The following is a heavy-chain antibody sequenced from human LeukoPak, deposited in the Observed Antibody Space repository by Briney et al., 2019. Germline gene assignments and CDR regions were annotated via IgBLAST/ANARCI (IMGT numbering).Heavy chain of an antibody. V-gene: IGHV3-48*01. J-gene: IGHJ4*02. CDR1: TFTFSSYS. CDR3: ARGKRELLVDY. CDR2: ISSGGGST. D-gene: IGHD1-26*01. Sequence: PGGSLRLSCAASTFTFSSYSMNWVRQAPGKGLEWVSYISSGGGSTYYADSVKGRFTISRDNAKNSLYLQMNSLRAEDTAVYYCARGKRELLVDYWGQGTLVTVSS.